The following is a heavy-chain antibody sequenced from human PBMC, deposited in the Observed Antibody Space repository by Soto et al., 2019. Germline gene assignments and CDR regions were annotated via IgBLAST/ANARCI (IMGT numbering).Heavy chain of an antibody. V-gene: IGHV1-3*01. J-gene: IGHJ6*02. CDR1: GYTFTNYA. D-gene: IGHD4-17*01. CDR3: ARGAMTIYNSSDMNV. Sequence: GASVKVSCKASGYTFTNYAIHWVRQAPGQRLEWMGWIHAGNGNTKYSQKFQGRVTIIRDTSASTAYMELSSLRSEDTAVYYCARGAMTIYNSSDMNVWVQGTTVTVS. CDR2: IHAGNGNT.